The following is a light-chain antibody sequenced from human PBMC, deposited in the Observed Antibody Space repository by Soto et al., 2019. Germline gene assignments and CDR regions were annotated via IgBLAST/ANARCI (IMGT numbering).Light chain of an antibody. CDR1: SGDVGAYNY. CDR3: SSFTSSTTLI. J-gene: IGLJ2*01. CDR2: DVS. Sequence: SALTQPASVSGSPGQSITISCTGTSGDVGAYNYVSWYQQHPGKAPKLMIYDVSNRPSGVSNRFSGSKSGNTASLTISGLQAEDEADYYCSSFTSSTTLIFGGGTKVTVL. V-gene: IGLV2-14*03.